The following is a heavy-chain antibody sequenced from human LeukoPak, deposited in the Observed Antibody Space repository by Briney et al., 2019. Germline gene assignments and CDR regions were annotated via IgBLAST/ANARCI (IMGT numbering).Heavy chain of an antibody. CDR1: GYTFTGYY. J-gene: IGHJ3*02. CDR3: ARCNFSGLYDAFDI. D-gene: IGHD2/OR15-2a*01. V-gene: IGHV1-2*02. CDR2: INPIIGGA. Sequence: ASVKVSCKASGYTFTGYYMHWVRQAPGQGLEWMGWINPIIGGANYAQKFQGRVTMTRDTSISTAYMELSRLRSDDTAVYYCARCNFSGLYDAFDIWGQGTMVTVSS.